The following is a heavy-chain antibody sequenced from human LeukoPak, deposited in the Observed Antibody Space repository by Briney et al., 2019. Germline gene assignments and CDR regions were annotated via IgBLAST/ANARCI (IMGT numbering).Heavy chain of an antibody. V-gene: IGHV1-69*02. Sequence: SVKVSCKASGGTFSSYTISWVRQAPGQGLEWMGRIIPILGIANYAQKFQGRVTITADKSTSTAYMELSSLRSEDTAVYYCTYYYDSSGYYGGFDPWGQGTLVTVSS. CDR2: IIPILGIA. CDR1: GGTFSSYT. J-gene: IGHJ5*02. CDR3: TYYYDSSGYYGGFDP. D-gene: IGHD3-22*01.